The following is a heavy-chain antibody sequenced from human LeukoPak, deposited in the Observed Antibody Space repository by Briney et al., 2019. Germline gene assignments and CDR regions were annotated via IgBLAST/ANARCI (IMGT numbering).Heavy chain of an antibody. Sequence: RGSLRPSCAASGFTFSSYGMHWVRQAPGKGLEWVAFIRYEVSNKYYADSVKGRFAISRDNSKNTLYLQMNSLRAEDTAVYYCARVPALYYYYMDVWGKGTTVTVSS. CDR2: IRYEVSNK. J-gene: IGHJ6*03. CDR1: GFTFSSYG. CDR3: ARVPALYYYYMDV. V-gene: IGHV3-30*02.